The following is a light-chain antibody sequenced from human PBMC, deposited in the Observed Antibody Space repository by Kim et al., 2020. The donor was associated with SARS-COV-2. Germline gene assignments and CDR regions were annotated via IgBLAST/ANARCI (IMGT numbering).Light chain of an antibody. CDR1: QGIGNY. CDR2: AAS. V-gene: IGKV1-16*01. CDR3: SHYNSYPLT. Sequence: ASVGDRVTITCRASQGIGNYLVWFQQKPGKAPKSLIYAASNLQSGVPSRFSGSGSGTDFTLTINSLQPEDFATYYCSHYNSYPLTFGGGTKVDIK. J-gene: IGKJ4*01.